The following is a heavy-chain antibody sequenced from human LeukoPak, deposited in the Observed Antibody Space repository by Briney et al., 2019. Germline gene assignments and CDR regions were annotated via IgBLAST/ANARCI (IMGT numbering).Heavy chain of an antibody. Sequence: ASVKVSCKASGYTFTGYSVHWVRQAPGQGLEWMGRINPNSGATDYAQKFQGRVTMTRDTSISTVYMELNRLRSDDTAVYYCVRDSPHSGFNVDFDCWGQGTLVTVSS. CDR2: INPNSGAT. V-gene: IGHV1-2*06. J-gene: IGHJ4*02. D-gene: IGHD2-15*01. CDR1: GYTFTGYS. CDR3: VRDSPHSGFNVDFDC.